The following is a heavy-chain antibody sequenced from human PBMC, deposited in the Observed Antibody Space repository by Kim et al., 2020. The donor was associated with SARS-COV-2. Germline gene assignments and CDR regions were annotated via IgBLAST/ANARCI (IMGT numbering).Heavy chain of an antibody. J-gene: IGHJ3*02. CDR2: IYHSGST. CDR1: GYSISSGYY. V-gene: IGHV4-38-2*02. CDR3: ARQEPADAFDI. Sequence: SETLSLTCTVSGYSISSGYYWGWIRQPPGKGLEWIGSIYHSGSTYYNPSLKSRVTISVDTSKNQFSLKLSSVTAADTAVYYCARQEPADAFDIWGQGTMVTVSS. D-gene: IGHD1-26*01.